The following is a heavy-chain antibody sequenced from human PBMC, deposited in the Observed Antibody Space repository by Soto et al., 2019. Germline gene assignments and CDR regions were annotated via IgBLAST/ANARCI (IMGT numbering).Heavy chain of an antibody. D-gene: IGHD3-16*01. CDR2: ISSSGSTI. V-gene: IGHV3-11*01. CDR3: ARDSLAPRFYGMDV. CDR1: GFTFSYYY. J-gene: IGHJ6*02. Sequence: PGESLTISCAASGFTFSYYYMSWIRQAPGKGLEWVSYISSSGSTIYYADSVKGRFTISRDNAKNSLYLQMNSLRAEDTAVYYCARDSLAPRFYGMDVWGQGTTVTVSS.